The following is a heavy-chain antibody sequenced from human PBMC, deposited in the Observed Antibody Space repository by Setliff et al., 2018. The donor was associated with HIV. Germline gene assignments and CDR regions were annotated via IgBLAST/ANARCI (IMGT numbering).Heavy chain of an antibody. J-gene: IGHJ6*02. V-gene: IGHV1-8*02. CDR3: ARYYGSGSYPYNYYYGMDV. Sequence: ASVKVSCKGSGYTFTSYDINWVRKAPGQGPEWMGWMNPNSGNTGYAQKFQGRVTMTRNTSISTAYMELSSLRSEDTAVYYCARYYGSGSYPYNYYYGMDVWGQGTTVTVSS. D-gene: IGHD3-10*01. CDR2: MNPNSGNT. CDR1: GYTFTSYD.